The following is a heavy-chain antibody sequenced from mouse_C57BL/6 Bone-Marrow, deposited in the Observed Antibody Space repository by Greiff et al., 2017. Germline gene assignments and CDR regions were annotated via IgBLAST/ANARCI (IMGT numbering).Heavy chain of an antibody. Sequence: VQLQQSGPELVKPGASVKISCKASGYTFTDYYMNWVKQSHGKSLEWIGDINPNNGGTSYNQKFKGKATLTVDKSSSTAYMELRSLTSEDSAVYYCATDGYLKNYCDYWGQGTTLTVSS. CDR2: INPNNGGT. J-gene: IGHJ2*01. V-gene: IGHV1-26*01. CDR3: ATDGYLKNYCDY. D-gene: IGHD2-3*01. CDR1: GYTFTDYY.